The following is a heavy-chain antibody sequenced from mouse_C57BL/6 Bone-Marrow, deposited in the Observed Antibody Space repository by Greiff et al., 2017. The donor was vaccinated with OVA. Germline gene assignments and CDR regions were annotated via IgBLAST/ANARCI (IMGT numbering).Heavy chain of an antibody. Sequence: VQLQQSGAELVRPGASVKLSCKASGYTFTDYYINWVKQRPGQGLEWIARIYPGSGNTYYNEKFKGKATLTAEKSSSTAYMQLSSLTSEDSAVYFGARRLTGTDYAMDYWGQGASVTVSS. CDR2: IYPGSGNT. CDR3: ARRLTGTDYAMDY. CDR1: GYTFTDYY. D-gene: IGHD4-1*01. V-gene: IGHV1-76*01. J-gene: IGHJ4*01.